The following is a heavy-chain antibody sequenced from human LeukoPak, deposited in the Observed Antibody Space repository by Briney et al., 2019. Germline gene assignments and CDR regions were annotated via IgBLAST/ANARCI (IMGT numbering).Heavy chain of an antibody. CDR3: ARSAPDYTRFDY. V-gene: IGHV3-23*05. D-gene: IGHD4-11*01. J-gene: IGHJ4*02. Sequence: GGSLRLSCVASGFTFSDYAMNWVRQAPGRGLEWVSTFKTKYHQVHYAESARGRFTISTDNSRNTVFLQMNSLRADDTALYYCARSAPDYTRFDYWGQGALVTVSS. CDR2: FKTKYHQV. CDR1: GFTFSDYA.